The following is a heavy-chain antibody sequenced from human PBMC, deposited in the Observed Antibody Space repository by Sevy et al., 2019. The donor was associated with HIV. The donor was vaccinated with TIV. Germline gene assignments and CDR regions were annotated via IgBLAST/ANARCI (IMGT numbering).Heavy chain of an antibody. CDR1: GFTFSIYT. V-gene: IGHV3-21*01. CDR3: ARSLGNYYGSGTYQEDWFDP. Sequence: GGSLRLSCAASGFTFSIYTMNWVRQAPGKGLEWVSSISSSSSYIYYTDSMKGRFSISRDNAKNALFLQMNSLRAEDTAVYYCARSLGNYYGSGTYQEDWFDPWGQGTLVTVSS. J-gene: IGHJ5*02. D-gene: IGHD3-10*01. CDR2: ISSSSSYI.